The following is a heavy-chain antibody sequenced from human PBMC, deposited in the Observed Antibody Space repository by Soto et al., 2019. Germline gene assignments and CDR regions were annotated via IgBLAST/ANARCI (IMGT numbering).Heavy chain of an antibody. CDR1: GFSLANYP. CDR3: AKGPHTNVGWPYYFES. CDR2: SSPRGDTI. V-gene: IGHV3-48*02. Sequence: GGSLRLSCVASGFSLANYPMNWVRQTPGKGLEWISYSSPRGDTIYYADSVEGRFTISRDNARNSLSLHMSSLRDEDSALYYCAKGPHTNVGWPYYFESWGQGVPVTVSS. J-gene: IGHJ4*02. D-gene: IGHD6-19*01.